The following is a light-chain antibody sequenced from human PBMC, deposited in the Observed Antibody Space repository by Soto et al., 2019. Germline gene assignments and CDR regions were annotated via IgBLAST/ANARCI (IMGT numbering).Light chain of an antibody. CDR1: SSDVGDYNY. CDR2: DVS. J-gene: IGLJ1*01. V-gene: IGLV2-14*01. CDR3: SSYTSSSTLV. Sequence: QSALTQSASVSGSPGQSITISCTGTSSDVGDYNYVSWYQQHPGKAPKVMIYDVSNRPSGVSNRFSGSKSGNTASLTISGLQAEDEADYYCSSYTSSSTLVFGTGTKLTVL.